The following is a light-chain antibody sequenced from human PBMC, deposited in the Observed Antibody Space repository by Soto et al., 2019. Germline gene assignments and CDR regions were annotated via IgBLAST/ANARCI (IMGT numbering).Light chain of an antibody. J-gene: IGLJ1*01. CDR3: SSFTTRINCV. Sequence: QSALTHPASVSWSPGHSITIACTGTSSDVGAYNYVSWYQQLPGKAPKLIIYEVTNRPSGVSNRFSGSKSGNTASLTISGVQAEEEADYYCSSFTTRINCVFGTGTKVTVL. CDR2: EVT. CDR1: SSDVGAYNY. V-gene: IGLV2-14*01.